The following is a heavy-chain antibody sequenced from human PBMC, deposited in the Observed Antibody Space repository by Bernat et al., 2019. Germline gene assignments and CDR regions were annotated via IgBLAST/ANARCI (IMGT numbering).Heavy chain of an antibody. CDR3: ASAPGRSGDY. V-gene: IGHV3-21*01. CDR2: ISSSSSYI. Sequence: EVQLVESGGGLVKPGGSLRLPCAASGFTFSSYSMNWVRQAPGKGLASVSSISSSSSYISDADSGKGRFTFSRENAKRSLYLQMNSLGAEGTAVYYCASAPGRSGDYWGQGTLVTVSS. J-gene: IGHJ4*02. CDR1: GFTFSSYS. D-gene: IGHD6-25*01.